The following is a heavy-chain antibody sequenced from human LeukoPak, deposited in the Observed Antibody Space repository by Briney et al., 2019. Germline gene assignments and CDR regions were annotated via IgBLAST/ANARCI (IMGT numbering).Heavy chain of an antibody. J-gene: IGHJ6*03. D-gene: IGHD3-3*01. V-gene: IGHV4-61*02. CDR3: ARDARFLEWLPPYYYYYMDV. Sequence: PSETLSLTCAVSGYSISSGYYWSWIRQPAGKGLEWIGRIYTSGSTNYNPSLKSRVTISVDKSKNQFSLKLSSVTAADTAVYYCARDARFLEWLPPYYYYYMDVWGKGTTVTVSS. CDR1: GYSISSGYY. CDR2: IYTSGST.